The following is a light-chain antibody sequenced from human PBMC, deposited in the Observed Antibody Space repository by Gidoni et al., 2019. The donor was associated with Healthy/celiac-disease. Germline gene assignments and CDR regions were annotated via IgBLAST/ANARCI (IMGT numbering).Light chain of an antibody. Sequence: QSVLTQPPSVSGAPGQKVTISCTGSSSNIGAGYDLHWYQKIPGTAPKLLIYGNSNRPSGVPDRFSGSKSGTSASLAITGLQAEDEADDYCQSDDSSLSAPWVFGGGTKLTVL. V-gene: IGLV1-40*01. J-gene: IGLJ3*02. CDR2: GNS. CDR1: SSNIGAGYD. CDR3: QSDDSSLSAPWV.